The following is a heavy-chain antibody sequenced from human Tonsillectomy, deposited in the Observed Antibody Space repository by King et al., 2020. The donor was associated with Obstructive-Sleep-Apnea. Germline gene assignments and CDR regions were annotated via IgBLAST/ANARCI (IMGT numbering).Heavy chain of an antibody. J-gene: IGHJ3*02. CDR3: ARDLITGEGSQYAFDI. V-gene: IGHV3-21*06. D-gene: IGHD1-20*01. Sequence: DVQLVESGGGLVKPGGSLRLSCAASGFTFISYGMNWVRQAPGKGLEWVSSISSSSSYMYYADSLKGRFTISRDNAKNSLYLQMNSLRAEETAVYYCARDLITGEGSQYAFDIWGQGTMVTVSS. CDR1: GFTFISYG. CDR2: ISSSSSYM.